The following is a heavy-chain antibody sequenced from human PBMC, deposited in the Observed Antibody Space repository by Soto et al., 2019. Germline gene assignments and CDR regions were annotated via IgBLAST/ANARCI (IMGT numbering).Heavy chain of an antibody. CDR3: SRDRCSSTSCYPDY. CDR1: GYHFSRYY. CDR2: INPTGGRA. D-gene: IGHD2-2*01. J-gene: IGHJ4*02. Sequence: QVQLVQSGAEVRKPGASVKVSCKTSGYHFSRYYIHCVRQAPGKGLEWMGIINPTGGRATYAPKVQGRVTMTSDTSTPTVYLEVTGLKSEATAIYSCSRDRCSSTSCYPDYWGQGTLVTVSS. V-gene: IGHV1-46*03.